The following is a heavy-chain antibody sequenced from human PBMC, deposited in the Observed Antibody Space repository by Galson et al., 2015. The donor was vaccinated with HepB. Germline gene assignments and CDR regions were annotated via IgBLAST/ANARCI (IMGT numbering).Heavy chain of an antibody. D-gene: IGHD6-13*01. CDR1: GFTFSNYG. CDR3: ARDKLVAAAPLDY. Sequence: SLRLSCAASGFTFSNYGMQWVRQAPGKGLEWVALIWSDGTNKYYADSVEGRFTISRDNNENTLYLQMDSLRGEDTAVYYCARDKLVAAAPLDYWGQGTLVTVSS. CDR2: IWSDGTNK. J-gene: IGHJ4*02. V-gene: IGHV3-33*01.